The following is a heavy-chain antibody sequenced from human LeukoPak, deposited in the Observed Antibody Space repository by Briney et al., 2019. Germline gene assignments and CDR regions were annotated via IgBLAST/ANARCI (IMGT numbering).Heavy chain of an antibody. V-gene: IGHV1-2*06. J-gene: IGHJ6*02. Sequence: GASVKVSCKASGYTFTGYYMHWVRQAPGQGLEWMGRINPNSGGTNYAQKFQGRVTMTRDTSISTAYMELSRLRSDDTAVYYCARGVLYSSSWYYLGYYYGMDVWGQGTTVTVSS. CDR1: GYTFTGYY. CDR3: ARGVLYSSSWYYLGYYYGMDV. CDR2: INPNSGGT. D-gene: IGHD6-13*01.